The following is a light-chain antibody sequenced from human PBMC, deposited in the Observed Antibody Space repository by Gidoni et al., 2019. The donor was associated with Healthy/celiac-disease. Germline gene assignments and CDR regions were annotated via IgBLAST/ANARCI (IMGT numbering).Light chain of an antibody. Sequence: DIVMTQSPLSLPVTPGEPASISCRSSQSLLHSTGYNYLDWYLQQPGQSPQLLIYLGSNRASGVPARFSGSGSGTDFTLKISRVEAEDVGVYYCMQALQTPLTFGGGTKVEIK. CDR3: MQALQTPLT. CDR1: QSLLHSTGYNY. V-gene: IGKV2-28*01. J-gene: IGKJ4*01. CDR2: LGS.